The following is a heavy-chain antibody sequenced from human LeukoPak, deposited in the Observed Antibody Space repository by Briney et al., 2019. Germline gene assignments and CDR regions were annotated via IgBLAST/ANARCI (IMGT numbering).Heavy chain of an antibody. D-gene: IGHD4-17*01. J-gene: IGHJ5*02. Sequence: PSETLSLTCTVSGGSISSSSYYWGWIRQPPGKGLEWIGSIYYSGSTYYNPSLESRVTTSVDTSKNQFSLKLSSVTAADTAVYYCASHYGDYANWFDPWGQGTLVTVSS. CDR1: GGSISSSSYY. V-gene: IGHV4-39*07. CDR3: ASHYGDYANWFDP. CDR2: IYYSGST.